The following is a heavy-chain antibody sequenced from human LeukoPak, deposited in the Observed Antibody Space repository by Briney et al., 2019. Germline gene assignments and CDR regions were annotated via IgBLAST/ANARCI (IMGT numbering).Heavy chain of an antibody. CDR2: IYHSGST. CDR3: ARGFTRPRGPSDY. CDR1: GYSISSGYY. D-gene: IGHD3-3*01. J-gene: IGHJ4*02. Sequence: SETLTLTCTVSGYSISSGYYWGWIRQPPGKGLEWIGSIYHSGSTYYNPSLKSRVTISVDTSKNQFSLKLSSVTAADTAVYYCARGFTRPRGPSDYWGQGTLVTVSS. V-gene: IGHV4-38-2*02.